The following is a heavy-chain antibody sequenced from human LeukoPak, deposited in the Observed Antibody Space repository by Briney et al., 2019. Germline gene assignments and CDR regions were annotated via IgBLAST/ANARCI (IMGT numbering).Heavy chain of an antibody. CDR3: ARDLNWGAFDY. J-gene: IGHJ4*02. CDR1: GLTFSSYG. D-gene: IGHD1-26*01. Sequence: PGRSLRLSCAASGLTFSSYGMHWVRQAPGKGLEWVSVISHDGSNKFYADSVKGRFTISRDNSNNTVYLHLDSLRAEDTALYYCARDLNWGAFDYWGQGTLVTVSS. CDR2: ISHDGSNK. V-gene: IGHV3-33*01.